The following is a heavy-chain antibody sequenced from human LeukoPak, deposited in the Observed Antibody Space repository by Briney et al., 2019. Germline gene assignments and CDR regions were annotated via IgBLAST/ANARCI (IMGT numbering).Heavy chain of an antibody. CDR1: GYSFTSYW. Sequence: GESLKISCKGSGYSFTSYWIGWVRQMPGKGLEWMGVIYPGDSDTRYSPSFQGQVTISADKSISTAYLQWSSLKASDTAMYYCARLLAAAGQGNWFDPWGQGTLVTVSS. D-gene: IGHD6-13*01. J-gene: IGHJ5*02. CDR3: ARLLAAAGQGNWFDP. CDR2: IYPGDSDT. V-gene: IGHV5-51*01.